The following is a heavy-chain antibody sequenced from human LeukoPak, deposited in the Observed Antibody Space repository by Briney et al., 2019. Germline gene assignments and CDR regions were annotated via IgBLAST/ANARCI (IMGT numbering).Heavy chain of an antibody. CDR1: GGSISSPIYF. CDR2: FYQSGNT. CDR3: ARAIYSSGWFFDY. D-gene: IGHD6-19*01. V-gene: IGHV4-39*01. Sequence: SETLSLTCTVSGGSISSPIYFWGWIRQPPGRGLEWIGSFYQSGNTYYNPSLESRLTVSADTSRNKISLKINSVTDTDTAVHYCARAIYSSGWFFDYWGRGTLVTVAS. J-gene: IGHJ4*02.